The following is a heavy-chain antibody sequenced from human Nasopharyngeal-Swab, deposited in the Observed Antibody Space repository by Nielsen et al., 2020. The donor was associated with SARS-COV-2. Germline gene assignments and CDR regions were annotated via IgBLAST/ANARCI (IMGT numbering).Heavy chain of an antibody. Sequence: GESLKISCAASGFTFSSYGMHWVRQAPGKGLEWVAAIWYDGSNKYYADSVKGRFTISRDNSKNTLYLQMNSLRAEDTAVYYCAREFRRYSSSWPFDYWGQGTLVTVSS. D-gene: IGHD6-13*01. CDR2: IWYDGSNK. J-gene: IGHJ4*02. V-gene: IGHV3-33*01. CDR1: GFTFSSYG. CDR3: AREFRRYSSSWPFDY.